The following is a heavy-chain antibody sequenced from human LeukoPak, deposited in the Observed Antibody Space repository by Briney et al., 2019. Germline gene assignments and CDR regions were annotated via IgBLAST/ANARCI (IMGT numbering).Heavy chain of an antibody. V-gene: IGHV4-38-2*02. J-gene: IGHJ3*02. CDR3: ARCSSWDAFDI. CDR1: GYSISSGYY. D-gene: IGHD6-13*01. CDR2: IYHSGST. Sequence: SETLSLTCTVSGYSISSGYYWGWIRQPPGKGLEWIGSIYHSGSTYYNPSLKSRVTISVDTSKNQFSLKLSSVTAADTAVYYCARCSSWDAFDIWGQGTMVTVSS.